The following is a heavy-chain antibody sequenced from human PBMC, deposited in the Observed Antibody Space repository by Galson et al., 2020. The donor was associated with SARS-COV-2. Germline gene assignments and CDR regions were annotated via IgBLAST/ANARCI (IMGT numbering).Heavy chain of an antibody. V-gene: IGHV3-30-3*01. J-gene: IGHJ4*02. CDR2: ISYDGSNK. CDR1: GFTFSSYA. Sequence: GGSLRLSCAASGFTFSSYAMHWVRQAPGKGLEWVAVISYDGSNKYYADSVKGRFTISRDNSKNTLYLQMNSLRAEDTAVYYCATSLLWFGELLEWGQGTLVTVSS. D-gene: IGHD3-10*01. CDR3: ATSLLWFGELLE.